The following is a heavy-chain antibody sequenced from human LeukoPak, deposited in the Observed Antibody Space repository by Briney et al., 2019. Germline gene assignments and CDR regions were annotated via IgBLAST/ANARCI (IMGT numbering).Heavy chain of an antibody. CDR2: ISGASSSI. CDR1: GFIFSGYN. J-gene: IGHJ4*02. V-gene: IGHV3-48*02. Sequence: GGSLRLSCAASGFIFSGYNMNWLRQAPGGGLEWVSYISGASSSIYYADSVKGRFTISRENAKNSLYLQMHSLRDEDTAVYYCARRGDYFDYWGQGTLVTVSS. CDR3: ARRGDYFDY.